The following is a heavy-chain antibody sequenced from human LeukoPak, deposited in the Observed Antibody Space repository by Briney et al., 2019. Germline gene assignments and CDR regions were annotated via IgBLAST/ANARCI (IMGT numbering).Heavy chain of an antibody. CDR3: ARDKGSIAAAGRIDY. CDR1: GFTFSSYA. V-gene: IGHV3-30*04. D-gene: IGHD6-13*01. Sequence: GGSLRLSCAASGFTFSSYAMHWVRQAPGKGLEWVAVISYDGSNKYYADSVKGRFTISRDNSKNTLYLQMNSLRAEDTAVHYCARDKGSIAAAGRIDYWGQGTLVTVSS. J-gene: IGHJ4*02. CDR2: ISYDGSNK.